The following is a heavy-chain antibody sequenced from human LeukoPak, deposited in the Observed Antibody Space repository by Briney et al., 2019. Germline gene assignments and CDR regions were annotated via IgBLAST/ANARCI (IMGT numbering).Heavy chain of an antibody. J-gene: IGHJ6*02. CDR1: GFTFSDYY. D-gene: IGHD5-18*01. Sequence: KSGGSLRLSCAASGFTFSDYYMSWIRQAPGKGLEWVSYISSSGSTIYYADSVKGRFTISRDNAKNSLYLQMNSLRAEDTAVYYCARDLGYSYGHFYYGMDVWGQGTTVTVSS. CDR3: ARDLGYSYGHFYYGMDV. CDR2: ISSSGSTI. V-gene: IGHV3-11*04.